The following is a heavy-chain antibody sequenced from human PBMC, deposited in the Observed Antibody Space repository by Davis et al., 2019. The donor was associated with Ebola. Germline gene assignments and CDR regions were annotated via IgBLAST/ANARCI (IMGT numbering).Heavy chain of an antibody. V-gene: IGHV3-30-3*01. CDR2: ISYDGSNK. Sequence: PGGSLRLSCAASGFTFSSYAMHWVRQAPGKGLEWVAVISYDGSNKYYADSVKGRFTISRDNSKNTLYLQMNSLRAEDTAVYYCAKDTSPLYYDFWSQSYYYYGMDVWGQGTTVTVSS. D-gene: IGHD3-3*01. CDR1: GFTFSSYA. CDR3: AKDTSPLYYDFWSQSYYYYGMDV. J-gene: IGHJ6*02.